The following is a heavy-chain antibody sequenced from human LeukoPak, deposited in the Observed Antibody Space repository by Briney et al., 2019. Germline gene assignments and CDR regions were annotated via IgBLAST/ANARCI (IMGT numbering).Heavy chain of an antibody. CDR2: ISSSGSTT. CDR3: ARTYSSNWRFDP. J-gene: IGHJ5*02. Sequence: GGSLRLSCAASGFTFSSYEMNWVRQAPGKGLEWVSYISSSGSTTYNADSVKGRFTISRDNAKNSLYLQMNSLRAEDTAVYYCARTYSSNWRFDPWGQGTLVTVSS. V-gene: IGHV3-48*03. D-gene: IGHD6-13*01. CDR1: GFTFSSYE.